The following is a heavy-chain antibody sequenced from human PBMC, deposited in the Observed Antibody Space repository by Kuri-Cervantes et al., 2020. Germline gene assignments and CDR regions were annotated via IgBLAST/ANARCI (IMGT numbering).Heavy chain of an antibody. Sequence: SETLSLTCTVSGGSISSYYWSWIRQPPGKGLEWIGYIYYSGSTNYNPSLKSRVTISVDTSKNQFSLKLSSVTAADTAVYYCARLRRDGYNFAYFDYWGQGTLVTVSS. CDR2: IYYSGST. CDR3: ARLRRDGYNFAYFDY. J-gene: IGHJ4*02. D-gene: IGHD5-24*01. V-gene: IGHV4-59*01. CDR1: GGSISSYY.